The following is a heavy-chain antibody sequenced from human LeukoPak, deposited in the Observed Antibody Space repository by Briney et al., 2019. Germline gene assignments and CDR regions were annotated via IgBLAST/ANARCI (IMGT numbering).Heavy chain of an antibody. CDR2: ISGSGDST. D-gene: IGHD2-2*01. CDR3: AKSSSSNCYSPHDY. CDR1: GLTCSSFA. J-gene: IGHJ4*02. Sequence: GGSLRLSCTASGLTCSSFARSWVRQAPEKGLEWVSVISGSGDSTYYAGSVKGRFTISRDNSKNTLYLQMNSLRAEDTAIYYCAKSSSSNCYSPHDYWGQGTLVTVSS. V-gene: IGHV3-23*01.